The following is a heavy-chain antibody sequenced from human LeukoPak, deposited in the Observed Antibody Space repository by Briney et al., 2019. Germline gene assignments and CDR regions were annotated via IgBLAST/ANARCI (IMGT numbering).Heavy chain of an antibody. CDR2: IILIFGTA. CDR1: GGTFSSYA. CDR3: ARGDSSSTYYYYYMDV. J-gene: IGHJ6*03. V-gene: IGHV1-69*05. Sequence: GASVKVSCKASGGTFSSYAISWVRQAPGQGLEWMGGIILIFGTANYAQKFQGRVTITTDESTSTAYMELSSLRSEDTAVYYCARGDSSSTYYYYYMDVWGKGTTVTVSS. D-gene: IGHD6-6*01.